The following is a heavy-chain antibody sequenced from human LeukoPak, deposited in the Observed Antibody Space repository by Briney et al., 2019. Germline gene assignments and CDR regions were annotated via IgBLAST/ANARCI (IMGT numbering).Heavy chain of an antibody. CDR2: TDRNTGNP. D-gene: IGHD3-22*01. V-gene: IGHV7-4-1*02. J-gene: IGHJ5*02. Sequence: ASVKVSCKASGYTFRNYAINWVRQAPGQGLEWMGWTDRNTGNPTYAQGFTGRFVFSLDTSVTTAYLQISGLKAEDTAVYYCVRDVGNYDSRGYYLGWFDPWGQGTLVTVFS. CDR1: GYTFRNYA. CDR3: VRDVGNYDSRGYYLGWFDP.